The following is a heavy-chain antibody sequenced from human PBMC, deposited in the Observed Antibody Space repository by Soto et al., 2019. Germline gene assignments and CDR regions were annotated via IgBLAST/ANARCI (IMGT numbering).Heavy chain of an antibody. J-gene: IGHJ5*02. D-gene: IGHD2-2*01. Sequence: LSLTCTVSGGSVSSNSYSWGWIRHSPGKGLEWIGTIYSTDKTYYHPSLLSRVTISVDTSMNQVSLRLTSVTVADTAVYYCASQSRYCSSSSCYGWWFDPWGQGTLVTVSS. CDR2: IYSTDKT. CDR3: ASQSRYCSSSSCYGWWFDP. V-gene: IGHV4-39*01. CDR1: GGSVSSNSYS.